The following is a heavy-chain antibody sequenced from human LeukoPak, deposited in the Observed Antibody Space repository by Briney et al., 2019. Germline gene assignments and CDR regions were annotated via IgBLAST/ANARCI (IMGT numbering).Heavy chain of an antibody. Sequence: GGSLRLSCAASGFSFSDYYMGWIRKAPGKGLDLVSFISSSSSGSTTYYADSVKGRLIISRDNAKNSLYLQMDSLRVEDTAVYYCAKDIVAAGLFFDYWGQGTLVTVSS. V-gene: IGHV3-11*01. CDR1: GFSFSDYY. CDR2: ISSSSSGSTT. D-gene: IGHD6-13*01. CDR3: AKDIVAAGLFFDY. J-gene: IGHJ4*02.